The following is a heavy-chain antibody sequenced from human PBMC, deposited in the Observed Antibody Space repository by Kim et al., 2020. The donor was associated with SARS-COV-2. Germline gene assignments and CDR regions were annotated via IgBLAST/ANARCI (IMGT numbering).Heavy chain of an antibody. Sequence: YNRSLKSRVTISVDTSKNQFSLKLTSVTAADTAVYYCATYYYASGSYYGDWGQGTLVTVSS. D-gene: IGHD3-10*01. V-gene: IGHV4-61*06. CDR3: ATYYYASGSYYGD. J-gene: IGHJ4*02.